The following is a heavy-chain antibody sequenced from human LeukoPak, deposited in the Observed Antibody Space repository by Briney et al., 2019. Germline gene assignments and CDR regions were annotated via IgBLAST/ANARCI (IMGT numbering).Heavy chain of an antibody. Sequence: GRSLRLSCAASGFTFSSYGMHWVRQAPGKGLEWVAVIWYDGSNRYYADSVKGRFTISRDNSKNTLYLQMNSLRAEDTAVYYCARDRVGYCSGGSCYRIYYGMDVWDQGTTVTVSS. V-gene: IGHV3-33*01. J-gene: IGHJ6*02. CDR1: GFTFSSYG. CDR3: ARDRVGYCSGGSCYRIYYGMDV. CDR2: IWYDGSNR. D-gene: IGHD2-15*01.